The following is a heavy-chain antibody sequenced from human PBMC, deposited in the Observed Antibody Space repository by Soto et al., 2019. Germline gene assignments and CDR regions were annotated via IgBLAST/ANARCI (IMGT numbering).Heavy chain of an antibody. V-gene: IGHV1-69*02. CDR3: ARVLFGRTPHCLVP. Sequence: AVKVCCKASGVTFSSYSISWVRQAPGQGLEWMGRIIPILGIANYAQKFQGRVMMTTDKSTSTAYMELSSLRSEDTAVDYGARVLFGRTPHCLVPWGPGTLGTVSS. J-gene: IGHJ5*02. CDR1: GVTFSSYS. CDR2: IIPILGIA. D-gene: IGHD3-3*01.